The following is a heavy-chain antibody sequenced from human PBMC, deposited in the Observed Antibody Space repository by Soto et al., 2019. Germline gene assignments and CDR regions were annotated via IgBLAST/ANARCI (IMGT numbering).Heavy chain of an antibody. V-gene: IGHV3-21*01. J-gene: IGHJ6*02. CDR3: AREETAWPLAYGLDV. D-gene: IGHD2-21*02. Sequence: GGSLRLSCAASGFTFNSYSMHWVRQAPGKGREWVSSIGTRSDIYYADSVKGRFTISRDNAKNSLSLQMNSMTAEDTAVYYCAREETAWPLAYGLDVWGQGTTVTVSS. CDR2: IGTRSDI. CDR1: GFTFNSYS.